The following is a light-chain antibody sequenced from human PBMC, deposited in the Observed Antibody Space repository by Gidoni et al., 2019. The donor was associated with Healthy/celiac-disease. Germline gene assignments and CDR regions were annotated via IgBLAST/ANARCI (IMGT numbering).Light chain of an antibody. CDR3: SSYTSSSTLYV. CDR1: SSDGGGYNY. J-gene: IGLJ1*01. V-gene: IGLV2-14*01. Sequence: QTDLPQPASVSGSPVPSRTNACTVTSSDGGGYNYFFWYQQHPCKAPKLMIYEVSNRPSGVPDRFSGSKAGNTASLTISGLQAEDEADYYGSSYTSSSTLYVFGTGTKVTVL. CDR2: EVS.